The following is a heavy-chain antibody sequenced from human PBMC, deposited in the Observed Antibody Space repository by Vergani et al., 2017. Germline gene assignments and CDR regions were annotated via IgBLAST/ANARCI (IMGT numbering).Heavy chain of an antibody. CDR3: ARRGRGYCSSSSCYIIDY. CDR2: IYPGDSDT. V-gene: IGHV5-51*03. CDR1: RYSFTSYW. D-gene: IGHD2-2*02. J-gene: IGHJ4*02. Sequence: EVQLVQSGAEVKKPGESLKISCKASRYSFTSYWIGWVRQRPGKGLEWMGIIYPGDSDTRYSPPFQGQVTISADKSSSTAYLQWSSLKAADTTMYYCARRGRGYCSSSSCYIIDYWGQGTLVIVSS.